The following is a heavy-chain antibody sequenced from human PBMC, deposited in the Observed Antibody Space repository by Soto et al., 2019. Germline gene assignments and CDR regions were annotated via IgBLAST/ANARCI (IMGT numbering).Heavy chain of an antibody. CDR3: AKDSPFYYYDSSGYYHDY. CDR2: ISGSGGST. V-gene: IGHV3-23*01. Sequence: PGGSLRLSCAASGFTFSSYAMSWVRQAPGKGLEWVSAISGSGGSTYYADSVKGRFTISRDNSKNTLYLQMNSLRAEDTAVYYCAKDSPFYYYDSSGYYHDYWGLGTLVTVSS. D-gene: IGHD3-22*01. CDR1: GFTFSSYA. J-gene: IGHJ4*02.